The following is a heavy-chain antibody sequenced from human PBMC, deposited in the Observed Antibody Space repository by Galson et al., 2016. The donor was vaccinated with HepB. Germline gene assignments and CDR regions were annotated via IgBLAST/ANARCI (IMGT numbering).Heavy chain of an antibody. CDR3: ARASSRDSSSWYGAEYFQH. CDR1: GYTFTRYC. Sequence: SVKVSCKASGYTFTRYCMHWVRQAPGQGLEWMGIINPNGGSTSYSQKFQGRVTMTRDTSTSTVYMELSSLGSEDTAVYYCARASSRDSSSWYGAEYFQHWGQGTLVTVSS. J-gene: IGHJ1*01. V-gene: IGHV1-46*01. D-gene: IGHD6-13*01. CDR2: INPNGGST.